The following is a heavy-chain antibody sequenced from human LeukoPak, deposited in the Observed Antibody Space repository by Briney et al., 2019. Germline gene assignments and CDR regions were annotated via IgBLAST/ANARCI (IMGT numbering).Heavy chain of an antibody. CDR2: INHSGST. D-gene: IGHD3-10*01. V-gene: IGHV4-34*01. J-gene: IGHJ5*02. CDR3: ARRGPPRTLLRGVKSGWFDP. Sequence: SETLSLTCAVYGGSFSGYYWSWIRQPPGKGLEWIGEINHSGSTNYNPSLKSRVTISVDASENQFSLKLSSVSAADTAVYYCARRGPPRTLLRGVKSGWFDPWGQGTLVTVSS. CDR1: GGSFSGYY.